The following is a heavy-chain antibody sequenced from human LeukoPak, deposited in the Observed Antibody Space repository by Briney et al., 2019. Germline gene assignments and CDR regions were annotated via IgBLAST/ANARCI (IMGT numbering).Heavy chain of an antibody. Sequence: GGSLRLSCAASRFIFSSYDMHWVRQAPGKGLEWVAAISYHGRNKYYADSVKGRFTISRDNSENTLYLQMNSLRPEDTAVYYCAKGDGYSGSGSEKRGLDYWGQGTLVAVSS. CDR1: RFIFSSYD. CDR3: AKGDGYSGSGSEKRGLDY. D-gene: IGHD3-10*01. V-gene: IGHV3-30*18. CDR2: ISYHGRNK. J-gene: IGHJ4*02.